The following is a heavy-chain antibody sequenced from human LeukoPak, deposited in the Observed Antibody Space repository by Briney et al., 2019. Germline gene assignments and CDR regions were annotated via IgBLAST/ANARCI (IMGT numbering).Heavy chain of an antibody. Sequence: SETLSLTCTVSGGSISSSSYYWGWIRQPPGKGLEWIGSIYYSGSTYYNPSLKSRVTISVDTSKNQFSLKLISVTAADTAVYYCARHYYGSGSQNPASYYYYYYMDVWGKGTTVTISS. J-gene: IGHJ6*03. D-gene: IGHD3-10*01. V-gene: IGHV4-39*01. CDR3: ARHYYGSGSQNPASYYYYYYMDV. CDR1: GGSISSSSYY. CDR2: IYYSGST.